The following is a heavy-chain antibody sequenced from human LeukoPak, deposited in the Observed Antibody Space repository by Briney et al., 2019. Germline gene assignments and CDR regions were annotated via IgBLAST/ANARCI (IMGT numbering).Heavy chain of an antibody. CDR1: GFTVSSNY. Sequence: PGGSLRLSCAASGFTVSSNYMSWVRQAPGKGLEWVSVIYSGGSTYYADSVKGRFTFSRDNSKNTLYLQMNSLRAEDTAVYYCARVQELELSYYYYYYMDVWGKGTTVTVSS. D-gene: IGHD1-7*01. J-gene: IGHJ6*03. V-gene: IGHV3-53*01. CDR3: ARVQELELSYYYYYYMDV. CDR2: IYSGGST.